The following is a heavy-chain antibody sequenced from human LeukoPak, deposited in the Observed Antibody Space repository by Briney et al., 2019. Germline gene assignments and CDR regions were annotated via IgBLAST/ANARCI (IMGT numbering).Heavy chain of an antibody. CDR3: ARAKRGHYYDSSGVIDY. J-gene: IGHJ4*02. V-gene: IGHV4-59*13. Sequence: SETLSLTCTVSGASINGYYWSWIRQPPGKGLEFIGYIYYSGSTNYNPSLKSRVTISVDTSKNQFSLKLSSVTAADTAVYYCARAKRGHYYDSSGVIDYWGQGTLVTVSS. CDR2: IYYSGST. CDR1: GASINGYY. D-gene: IGHD3-22*01.